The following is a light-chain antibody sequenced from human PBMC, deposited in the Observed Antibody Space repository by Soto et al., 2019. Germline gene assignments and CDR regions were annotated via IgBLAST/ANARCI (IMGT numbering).Light chain of an antibody. V-gene: IGKV3-15*01. CDR1: QSVSSN. Sequence: EIVMTQSPATLSVSPGERATLSCRASQSVSSNLAWYQQKPGQAPRLLIYGASTRATGIPATFSVSGSETEFTLTITSLQSEDFAVYYCQQYNNWPLTFDPGTKVDIK. CDR3: QQYNNWPLT. J-gene: IGKJ3*01. CDR2: GAS.